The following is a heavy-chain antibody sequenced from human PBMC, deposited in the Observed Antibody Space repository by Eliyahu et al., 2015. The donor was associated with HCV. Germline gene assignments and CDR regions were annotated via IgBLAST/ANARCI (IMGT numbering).Heavy chain of an antibody. CDR3: TTRSGSGYYGMDV. J-gene: IGHJ6*02. CDR2: IKSKTDGGTT. V-gene: IGHV3-15*01. D-gene: IGHD3-10*01. CDR1: GFPFSNAW. Sequence: EVQLVESGGGLVKPGGSLXXXCAASGFPFSNAWMGWVRQAPGKGLGWVGRIKSKTDGGTTDYAAPVKGRFTISRDDSKNTLYLQMNSLKTEDTAVYYCTTRSGSGYYGMDVWGQGTTVTVSS.